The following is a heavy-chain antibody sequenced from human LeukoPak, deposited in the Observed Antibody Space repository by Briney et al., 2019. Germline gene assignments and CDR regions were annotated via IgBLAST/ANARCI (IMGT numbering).Heavy chain of an antibody. CDR2: VSGSGDRM. J-gene: IGHJ4*02. V-gene: IGHV3-23*01. Sequence: GGSLRLSCAASGFTSSSYALNWVRQAPGKGLEWVATVSGSGDRMYHADSVKGRFTISRDNSKNTLYLQMNSLRAEDTAVYYCAKDVDGLFDYWGQGTLVTVSS. CDR3: AKDVDGLFDY. CDR1: GFTSSSYA. D-gene: IGHD3-10*01.